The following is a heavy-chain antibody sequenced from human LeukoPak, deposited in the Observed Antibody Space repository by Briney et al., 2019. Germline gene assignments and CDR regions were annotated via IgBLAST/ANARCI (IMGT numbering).Heavy chain of an antibody. CDR2: IYHTGSA. Sequence: PSETLSLTCSVSGYSFTSGHYWGWIRQPPGKGLEWIANIYHTGSAHYNPSLKSRVTISVDTSKNQFSLKLSSVTAADTAVYYCARYCTSTTCILRGFDYWGQGTLVTVSS. CDR3: ARYCTSTTCILRGFDY. J-gene: IGHJ4*02. D-gene: IGHD2-2*01. CDR1: GYSFTSGHY. V-gene: IGHV4-38-2*01.